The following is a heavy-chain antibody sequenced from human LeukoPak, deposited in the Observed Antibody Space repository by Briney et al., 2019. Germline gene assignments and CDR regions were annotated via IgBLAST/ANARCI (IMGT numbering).Heavy chain of an antibody. D-gene: IGHD3-3*02. CDR3: SRVGDHFHLYLDL. CDR1: GFTVSTNY. J-gene: IGHJ2*01. V-gene: IGHV3-53*01. CDR2: LYSGSST. Sequence: GSLRLSFAASGFTVSTNYVNCVRQAPGKGLEWVSILYSGSSTYYADSVEGRFIVSRDSSKNTLSLQMNDLRAEDTAVYYWSRVGDHFHLYLDLWGRGTLVTVSS.